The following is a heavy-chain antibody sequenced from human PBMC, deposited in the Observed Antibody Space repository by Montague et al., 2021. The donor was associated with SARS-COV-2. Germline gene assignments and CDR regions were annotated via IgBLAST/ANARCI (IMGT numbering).Heavy chain of an antibody. D-gene: IGHD3-3*01. Sequence: SETLSLTCTVSGGSISSHYWSWIRQPPGKGLEWIGYIYYSGSTNYNPSLKSRVTISVDTSKNQFSLKLSSVTAADTAVYYCARAQMNRITIFGVVAEFDPWGQGTLVTVSS. CDR3: ARAQMNRITIFGVVAEFDP. CDR2: IYYSGST. CDR1: GGSISSHY. V-gene: IGHV4-59*11. J-gene: IGHJ5*02.